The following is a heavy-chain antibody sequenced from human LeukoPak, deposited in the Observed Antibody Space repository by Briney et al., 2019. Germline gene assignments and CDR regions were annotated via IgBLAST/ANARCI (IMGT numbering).Heavy chain of an antibody. CDR2: MYYSGST. CDR3: ARSDGYGLVGI. Sequence: SETLSLTCTVSGGSISSSSDYWAWIRQPPGKGLEWIGSMYYSGSTYYNPSLKSRVIIIIDTPKNHFSLTLSSVTAADTAVYYCARSDGYGLVGIWGQGTMVTVSS. V-gene: IGHV4-39*07. CDR1: GGSISSSSDY. J-gene: IGHJ3*02. D-gene: IGHD3-10*01.